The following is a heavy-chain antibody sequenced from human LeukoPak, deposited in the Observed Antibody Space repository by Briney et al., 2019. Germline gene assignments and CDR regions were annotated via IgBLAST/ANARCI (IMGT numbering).Heavy chain of an antibody. CDR1: GFTFDDYA. J-gene: IGHJ4*02. Sequence: GGSLRLSCAAAGFTFDDYAMHWVRQAPGKGLEWVSGISWNSGSIGYADSVKGRFTISRDNAKNSLYLQMHSLRAEDMALYYCAASYGVSGKFDYWGQGTLVTVSS. D-gene: IGHD2-8*01. CDR3: AASYGVSGKFDY. V-gene: IGHV3-9*03. CDR2: ISWNSGSI.